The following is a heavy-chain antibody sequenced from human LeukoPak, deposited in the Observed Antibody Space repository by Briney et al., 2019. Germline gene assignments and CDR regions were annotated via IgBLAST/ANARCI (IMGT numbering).Heavy chain of an antibody. J-gene: IGHJ4*02. Sequence: SETLYLSCTVSGCTVSGYSYYCGCVRQPPGRGLGWIAYSNYSGSAANTPSLKSRVTISRDTSTTPTSPKMTSLTAAETAVYSWESGMGAPEYGSYSVDYWGQGTLVTVSS. V-gene: IGHV4-61*01. CDR2: SNYSGSA. CDR3: ESGMGAPEYGSYSVDY. CDR1: GCTVSGYSYY. D-gene: IGHD3-10*01.